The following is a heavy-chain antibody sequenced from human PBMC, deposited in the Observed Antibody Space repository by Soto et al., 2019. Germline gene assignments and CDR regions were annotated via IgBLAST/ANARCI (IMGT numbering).Heavy chain of an antibody. V-gene: IGHV3-23*01. J-gene: IGHJ2*01. CDR2: ISGSGGST. D-gene: IGHD2-15*01. CDR1: GFTFSSYA. Sequence: EVQLLESGGGLVQPGGSLRLSCAASGFTFSSYAMSWVRQAPGKGLEWVSAISGSGGSTYYADSVKGRFTXSRDXSKXXXXXXXXXXXXXXXXXXXXXKAGYCSXXSCYSTWYFDLWGRGTLVTVSS. CDR3: XKAGYCSXXSCYSTWYFDL.